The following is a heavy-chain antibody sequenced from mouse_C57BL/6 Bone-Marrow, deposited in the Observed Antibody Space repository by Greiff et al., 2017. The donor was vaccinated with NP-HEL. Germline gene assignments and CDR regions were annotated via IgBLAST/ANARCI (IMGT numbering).Heavy chain of an antibody. CDR2: IWSGGST. J-gene: IGHJ2*01. Sequence: QVQLQQSGPGLVQPSQSLSITCTVSGFSLTSYGVHWVRQSPGKGLEWLGVIWSGGSTDYNAAFISRLSISKDNSKVQVFFKMNSLQADDTAIYYCARNCWDRGYYFDYWGQGTTLTVSS. CDR1: GFSLTSYG. D-gene: IGHD4-1*01. V-gene: IGHV2-2*01. CDR3: ARNCWDRGYYFDY.